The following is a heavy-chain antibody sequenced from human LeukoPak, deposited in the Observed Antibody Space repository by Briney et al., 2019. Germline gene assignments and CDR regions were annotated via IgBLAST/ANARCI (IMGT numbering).Heavy chain of an antibody. Sequence: SETLSLTCTVSGGSISSYYWSWIRQPPGKGLEWIGYIYYSGSTNYNPSLKSRVTIPVDTSKNQFSLKLSSVTAADTAVYYCARGGMITFGGVIVIPDYFDYWGQGTLVTVSS. CDR1: GGSISSYY. CDR3: ARGGMITFGGVIVIPDYFDY. J-gene: IGHJ4*02. D-gene: IGHD3-16*02. CDR2: IYYSGST. V-gene: IGHV4-59*01.